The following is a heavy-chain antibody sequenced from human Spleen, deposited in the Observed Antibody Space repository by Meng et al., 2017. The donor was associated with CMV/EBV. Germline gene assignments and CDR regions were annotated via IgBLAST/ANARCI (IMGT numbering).Heavy chain of an antibody. D-gene: IGHD5-18*01. J-gene: IGHJ4*02. CDR2: IRFDASNK. V-gene: IGHV3-30*02. Sequence: GFTFSDYAMHWVRQAPGKGLEWVAFIRFDASNKVYADSVKGRFTISRENSRNTLYLQMNSLRAEDTALYYCVKEIHRYQERYSLYDFWGQGTLVTVSS. CDR1: GFTFSDYA. CDR3: VKEIHRYQERYSLYDF.